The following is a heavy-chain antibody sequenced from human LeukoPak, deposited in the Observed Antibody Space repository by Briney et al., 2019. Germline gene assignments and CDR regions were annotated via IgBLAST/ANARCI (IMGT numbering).Heavy chain of an antibody. J-gene: IGHJ6*03. CDR2: IYYSGST. V-gene: IGHV4-59*07. CDR1: GGSISSYY. D-gene: IGHD6-19*01. CDR3: ARRAVDNSYYYYMDV. Sequence: SDTLSLTCSVSGGSISSYYWNWIRQPPGKGLEWIGFIYYSGSTNYNPSLKSRVPLSVDTSKNQFSLKLSSVTAADTAVYYCARRAVDNSYYYYMDVWGKGTTVTVSS.